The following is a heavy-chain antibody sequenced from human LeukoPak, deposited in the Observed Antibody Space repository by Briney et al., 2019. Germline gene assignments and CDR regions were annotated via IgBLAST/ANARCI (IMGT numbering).Heavy chain of an antibody. D-gene: IGHD3-10*01. CDR3: ATAPYYYGSGSYPYYCYGMDV. J-gene: IGHJ6*02. CDR1: GFTFSSYG. V-gene: IGHV3-33*01. CDR2: IWYDGGNK. Sequence: PGRSLRLSCAASGFTFSSYGMHWVRQAPGKGLEWVAVIWYDGGNKYYADSVKGRFTISRDNSKNTLYLQMNSLRAEDTAVYYCATAPYYYGSGSYPYYCYGMDVWGQGTTVTVSS.